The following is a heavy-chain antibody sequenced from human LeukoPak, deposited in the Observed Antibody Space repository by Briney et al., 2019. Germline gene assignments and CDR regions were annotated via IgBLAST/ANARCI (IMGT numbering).Heavy chain of an antibody. V-gene: IGHV3-74*01. CDR2: INSDGSST. CDR3: KSGIVATIGDH. CDR1: GFTFSRHW. D-gene: IGHD5-12*01. Sequence: GGSLRLSCAASGFTFSRHWMHWVRQAPGKGLVWVSRINSDGSSTSYADSVKGRFTISRDNAKNTLYLQMNSLRAEDTAVYYCKSGIVATIGDHWGQGTLVTASS. J-gene: IGHJ4*02.